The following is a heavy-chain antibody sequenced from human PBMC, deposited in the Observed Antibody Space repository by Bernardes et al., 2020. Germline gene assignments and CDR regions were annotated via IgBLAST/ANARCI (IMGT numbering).Heavy chain of an antibody. CDR3: ARRVRSEITVTSDNWFDP. V-gene: IGHV4-59*08. CDR2: VYNSGST. Sequence: SETLSLTCTVSGDSISHFYWNWIRQTPGKGLEWIGYVYNSGSTKYNPSLEGRVTISVDTSKNQFSLKLYSVTAADTAVYYCARRVRSEITVTSDNWFDPWGQGTLVTVSS. J-gene: IGHJ5*02. CDR1: GDSISHFY. D-gene: IGHD4-17*01.